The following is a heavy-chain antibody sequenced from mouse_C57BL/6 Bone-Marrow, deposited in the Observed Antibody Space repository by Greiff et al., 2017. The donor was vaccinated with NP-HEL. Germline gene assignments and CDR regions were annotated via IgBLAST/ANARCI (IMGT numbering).Heavy chain of an antibody. J-gene: IGHJ1*03. D-gene: IGHD1-1*01. Sequence: EVQRVESGGGLVQPKGSLKLSCAASGFSFNTYAMNWVRQAPGKGLEWVARIRSKSNNYATYYADSVKDRFTISRDDSESMLYLQMNNVKSEDTAMYYCGRHDYYGSYWYFDVWGTGTTVTVSS. CDR3: GRHDYYGSYWYFDV. CDR2: IRSKSNNYAT. V-gene: IGHV10-1*01. CDR1: GFSFNTYA.